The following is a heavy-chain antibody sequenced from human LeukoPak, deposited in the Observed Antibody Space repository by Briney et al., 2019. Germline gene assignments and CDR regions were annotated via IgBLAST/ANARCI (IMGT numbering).Heavy chain of an antibody. J-gene: IGHJ5*02. V-gene: IGHV3-21*01. CDR1: GFTFSSYE. Sequence: PGGSLRLSCAASGFTFSSYEMNWVRQAPGKGLEWVSSISSSSSYIYYADSVKGRFTISRDNAKNSLYLQMNSLRAEDTAVYYCARDGDGDGWFDPWGQGTLVTVSS. D-gene: IGHD4-17*01. CDR2: ISSSSSYI. CDR3: ARDGDGDGWFDP.